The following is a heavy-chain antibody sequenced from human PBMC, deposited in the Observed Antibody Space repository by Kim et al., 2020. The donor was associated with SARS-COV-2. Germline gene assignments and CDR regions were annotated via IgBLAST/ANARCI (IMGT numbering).Heavy chain of an antibody. CDR2: IYYSGST. J-gene: IGHJ6*01. Sequence: SETLSLTCTVSGGSISSSSYYWGWIRQPPGKGLEWIGSIYYSGSTYYNPSLKSRVTISVDTSKNQFSLKLSSVTAADTAVYYCARDKTYSSGWSFPIYG. CDR3: ARDKTYSSGWSFPIYG. V-gene: IGHV4-39*02. CDR1: GGSISSSSYY. D-gene: IGHD6-19*01.